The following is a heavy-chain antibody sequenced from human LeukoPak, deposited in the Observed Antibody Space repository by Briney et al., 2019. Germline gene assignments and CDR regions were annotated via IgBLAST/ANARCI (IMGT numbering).Heavy chain of an antibody. J-gene: IGHJ3*01. CDR1: GFSFSSGT. Sequence: GGSLRLSCAASGFSFSSGTMNWVRQAPGKALEWVSSLSGSGRLIWYAGSVKGRFTISGDNAANSLFLQMNSLRVEDTAVYYCARDLQTGLAFDAWGQGTVVAVSS. D-gene: IGHD7-27*01. V-gene: IGHV3-21*06. CDR3: ARDLQTGLAFDA. CDR2: LSGSGRLI.